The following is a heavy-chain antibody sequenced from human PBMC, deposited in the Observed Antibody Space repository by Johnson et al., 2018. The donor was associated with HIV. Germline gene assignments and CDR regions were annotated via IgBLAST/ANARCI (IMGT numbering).Heavy chain of an antibody. Sequence: QVQLVVSGGGLVKPGGSLRLSCAASGFTFSDYYMGWIRQTPGKGLEWVSYISSSGTTVYYADSVKGRFSISRDNAKHSLYLQMNSLRAEDTAVYYCARSGRIHNNGWYWGGAFDIWGQGTMVTVSS. D-gene: IGHD6-19*01. CDR1: GFTFSDYY. V-gene: IGHV3-11*04. CDR2: ISSSGTTV. CDR3: ARSGRIHNNGWYWGGAFDI. J-gene: IGHJ3*02.